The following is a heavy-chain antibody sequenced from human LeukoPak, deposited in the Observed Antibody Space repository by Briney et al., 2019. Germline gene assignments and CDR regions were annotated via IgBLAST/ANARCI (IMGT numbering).Heavy chain of an antibody. V-gene: IGHV3-48*04. D-gene: IGHD6-19*01. Sequence: GGSLRLSCAASGFTFSSYSMNWVRQAPGKGLEWVSYISSSSSTIYYADSVKGRFTISRDNAKNSLYLQMNSLRAEDTAVYYCAKDRVAVAGTFSIGLDYWGQGTLVTVSS. J-gene: IGHJ4*02. CDR1: GFTFSSYS. CDR3: AKDRVAVAGTFSIGLDY. CDR2: ISSSSSTI.